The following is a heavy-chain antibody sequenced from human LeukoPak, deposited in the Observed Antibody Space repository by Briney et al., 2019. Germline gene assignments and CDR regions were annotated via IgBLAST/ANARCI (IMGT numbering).Heavy chain of an antibody. CDR1: GGTFSSYA. V-gene: IGHV1-69*04. J-gene: IGHJ4*02. CDR3: ARAEYSSSSGDY. Sequence: SVKVSCKASGGTFSSYAISWVRQAPGQGLEWMGRIIPILGIANYAQKFQGRVTITADKSTSTAYMELSSLRSEDTAVYYRARAEYSSSSGDYWGQGTLVTVSS. D-gene: IGHD6-6*01. CDR2: IIPILGIA.